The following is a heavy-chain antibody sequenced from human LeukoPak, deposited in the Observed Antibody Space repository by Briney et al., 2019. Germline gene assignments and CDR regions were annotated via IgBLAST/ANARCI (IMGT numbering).Heavy chain of an antibody. CDR1: GYTFTSYG. V-gene: IGHV1-18*01. J-gene: IGHJ4*02. CDR3: ARDLNWNDQLVFDY. CDR2: ISAYSGNT. Sequence: ASVKVSCKASGYTFTSYGISWVRQAPGQGLEWMGWISAYSGNTNYAQKLQGRVTMTTDTSTSTAYMELRSLRSDDTAVYYCARDLNWNDQLVFDYWGQGTLVTVSS. D-gene: IGHD1-1*01.